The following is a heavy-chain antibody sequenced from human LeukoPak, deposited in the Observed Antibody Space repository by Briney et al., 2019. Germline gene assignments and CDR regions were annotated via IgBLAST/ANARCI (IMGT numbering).Heavy chain of an antibody. CDR1: GGSISSYY. D-gene: IGHD2-2*01. CDR3: AXRVXVRPRYAFDI. J-gene: IGHJ3*02. Sequence: SETLSLTCTVSGGSISSYYWSWVRQPPGKELEWIGYIFYSGNTNSNPSLKSRVTISLDTSKNQFSLKLNSVTAADTAVYYCAXRVXVRPRYAFDIWGQGTMVTVSS. CDR2: IFYSGNT. V-gene: IGHV4-59*01.